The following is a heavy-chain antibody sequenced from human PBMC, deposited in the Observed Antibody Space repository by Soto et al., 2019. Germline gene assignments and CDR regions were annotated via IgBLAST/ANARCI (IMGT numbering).Heavy chain of an antibody. D-gene: IGHD3-16*02. CDR2: ISAYNGNT. J-gene: IGHJ6*02. V-gene: IGHV1-18*01. CDR3: ARESYDYVGGCYHPSSYYGMYV. CDR1: GYTFTSYG. Sequence: ASVKVSCKASGYTFTSYGISWVRQAPGQGLEWMGWISAYNGNTNYAQKLQGRVTMTTDTSTSTAYMELRSLRSDDTAVYYCARESYDYVGGCYHPSSYYGMYVWGQGTTVPVS.